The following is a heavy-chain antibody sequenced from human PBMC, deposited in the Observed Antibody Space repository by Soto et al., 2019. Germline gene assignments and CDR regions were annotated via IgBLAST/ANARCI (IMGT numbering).Heavy chain of an antibody. J-gene: IGHJ4*02. CDR3: ARDFEDYGDYVFDY. CDR2: VNPNSGGT. CDR1: GQTLTGYY. Sequence: ASVKVSCKASGQTLTGYYMHWVPQAPGQGPERMGLVNPNSGGTNYAQKFKCWVTRTRDTSISTAYMELSRMRADDTAVNYCARDFEDYGDYVFDYWGQGTLVTVSS. V-gene: IGHV1-2*04. D-gene: IGHD4-17*01.